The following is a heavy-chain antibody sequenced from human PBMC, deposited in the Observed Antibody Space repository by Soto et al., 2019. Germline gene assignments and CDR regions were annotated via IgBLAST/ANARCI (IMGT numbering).Heavy chain of an antibody. CDR2: IYYSGST. CDR3: ARDAYGWFDP. Sequence: SETLSLTCTVSGGCISSYYWSWIRQPPGKGLEWIGYIYYSGSTNYNPSLKSRVTISVDTSKNQFSLKLSSVTAADTAVYYCARDAYGWFDPWGQGTLVTVSS. CDR1: GGCISSYY. J-gene: IGHJ5*02. V-gene: IGHV4-59*01. D-gene: IGHD3-16*01.